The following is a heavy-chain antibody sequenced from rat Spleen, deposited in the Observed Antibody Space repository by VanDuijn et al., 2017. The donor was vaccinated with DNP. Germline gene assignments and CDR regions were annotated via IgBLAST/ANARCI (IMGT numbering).Heavy chain of an antibody. Sequence: EVQLVEYGGGVVQPGRSLKLSCAASGFTFSDYAMAWVRQAPTKGLEWVAYISYDGGITNYRDSVKGRFTISRDNAKSTLYLQMDSLRSEDTATYYCARATYYYSSWAMDAWGQGTSVTVSS. D-gene: IGHD1-2*01. V-gene: IGHV5-7*01. CDR1: GFTFSDYA. CDR2: ISYDGGIT. CDR3: ARATYYYSSWAMDA. J-gene: IGHJ4*01.